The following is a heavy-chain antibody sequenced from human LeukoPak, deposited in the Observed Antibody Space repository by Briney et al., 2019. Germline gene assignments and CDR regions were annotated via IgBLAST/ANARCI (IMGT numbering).Heavy chain of an antibody. J-gene: IGHJ5*02. CDR1: GFTFSSYA. V-gene: IGHV3-64*01. CDR2: ISSNGGST. D-gene: IGHD6-13*01. CDR3: ARGQQLVPNWFDP. Sequence: SGGSLRLSCAASGFTFSSYAMHWVRQAPGKGLEYVSAISSNGGSTYYANSVKGRFTISRDNSKNTLYLQMGSLRAEDMAVYYCARGQQLVPNWFDPWGQGALVTVSS.